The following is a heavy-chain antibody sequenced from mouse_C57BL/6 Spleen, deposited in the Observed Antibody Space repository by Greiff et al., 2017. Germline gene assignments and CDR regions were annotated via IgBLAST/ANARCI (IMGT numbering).Heavy chain of an antibody. Sequence: EVQLQQSGPELVKPGASVKIPCKASGYTFTDYNMDWVKQSHGKSLEWIGDINPNNGGTIYNQKFKGMDTLTVDKSSSTAYMELRSLTSEDTAVYYCARERYYGSYVKFAYWGQGTLVTVSA. D-gene: IGHD2-1*01. V-gene: IGHV1-18*01. CDR1: GYTFTDYN. J-gene: IGHJ3*01. CDR2: INPNNGGT. CDR3: ARERYYGSYVKFAY.